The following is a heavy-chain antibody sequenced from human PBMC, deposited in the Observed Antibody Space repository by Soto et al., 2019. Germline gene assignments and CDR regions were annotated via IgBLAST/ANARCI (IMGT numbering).Heavy chain of an antibody. J-gene: IGHJ4*02. V-gene: IGHV3-74*01. CDR3: ARGSDSNYPGY. CDR1: GFTFSSYW. D-gene: IGHD4-4*01. CDR2: INSDGSST. Sequence: LRLSCAASGFTFSSYWMHWVRQAPGKGLVWVSRINSDGSSTSYADSVKGRFTISRDNAKNKLYLQMNSLRAEDTAVYYCARGSDSNYPGYWGQGTLVTVSS.